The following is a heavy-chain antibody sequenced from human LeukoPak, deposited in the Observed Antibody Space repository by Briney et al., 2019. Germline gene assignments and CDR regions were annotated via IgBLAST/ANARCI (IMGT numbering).Heavy chain of an antibody. CDR1: GGTFSSYA. V-gene: IGHV1-69*13. CDR2: IIPIFGTA. CDR3: ARHRWEATVTTAAGY. J-gene: IGHJ4*02. D-gene: IGHD4-17*01. Sequence: ASVKVSCKASGGTFSSYAISWVRQAPGQGLEWMGGIIPIFGTANYAQKFQGRVTITADESTSTAYMELSSLRSEDTAVYYCARHRWEATVTTAAGYWGQGTLVTVSS.